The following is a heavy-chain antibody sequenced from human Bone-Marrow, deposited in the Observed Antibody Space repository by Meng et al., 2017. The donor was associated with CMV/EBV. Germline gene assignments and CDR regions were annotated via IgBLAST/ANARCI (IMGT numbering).Heavy chain of an antibody. CDR1: GFTFSSYA. Sequence: GESLKISCAASGFTFSSYAMSWVRQAPGKGLEWVSAISGSGGSTYYADSVKGRFTISRDNSKNTLYLQMNSLRAEDTAVYYCAKPRRATVTIYYNYGMDVWGQGTTVTVSS. CDR2: ISGSGGST. D-gene: IGHD4-11*01. J-gene: IGHJ6*02. CDR3: AKPRRATVTIYYNYGMDV. V-gene: IGHV3-23*01.